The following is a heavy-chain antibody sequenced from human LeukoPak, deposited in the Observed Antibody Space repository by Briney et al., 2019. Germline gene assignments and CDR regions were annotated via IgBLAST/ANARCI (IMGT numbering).Heavy chain of an antibody. V-gene: IGHV3-23*01. CDR2: ISGSGGST. CDR1: GFTFSKDD. J-gene: IGHJ4*02. CDR3: AKDGALSMVRGVTLFDY. D-gene: IGHD3-10*01. Sequence: GGSLRLSCAASGFTFSKDDFHWVRQAPGKGLEWVSAISGSGGSTYYADSVKGRFTISRDNSKNTLYLQMNSLRAEDTAVYYCAKDGALSMVRGVTLFDYWGQGTLVTVSS.